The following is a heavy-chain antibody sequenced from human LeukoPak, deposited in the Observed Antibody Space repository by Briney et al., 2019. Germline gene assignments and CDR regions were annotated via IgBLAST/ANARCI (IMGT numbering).Heavy chain of an antibody. CDR1: GFTFSSYG. Sequence: PGGSLRLSCAASGFTFSSYGMHWVRQAPGKGLEWVAVISYDGSNKYYADSVKGRFTISRDNSKNTLYLQMNSLRAEDTAVYYCAKVRSRYFDWSTLIDYWGQGTLVTVSS. CDR3: AKVRSRYFDWSTLIDY. V-gene: IGHV3-30*18. D-gene: IGHD3-9*01. CDR2: ISYDGSNK. J-gene: IGHJ4*02.